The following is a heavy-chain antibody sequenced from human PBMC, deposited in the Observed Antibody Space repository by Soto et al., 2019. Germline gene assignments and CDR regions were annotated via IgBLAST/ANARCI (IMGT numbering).Heavy chain of an antibody. CDR1: GGSVSSGNYY. V-gene: IGHV4-61*01. CDR2: FYYTGST. D-gene: IGHD3-22*01. Sequence: QVQLQESGPGLVKPSETLSLTCTVSGGSVSSGNYYWSWIRQPPGKGLEWIGYFYYTGSTNCNPSPKGPVTIALDASKNQFSLKLSSGTAAGTAVYYCARSMHYSDGSNYSPFDYWGQGTLVTVSS. CDR3: ARSMHYSDGSNYSPFDY. J-gene: IGHJ4*02.